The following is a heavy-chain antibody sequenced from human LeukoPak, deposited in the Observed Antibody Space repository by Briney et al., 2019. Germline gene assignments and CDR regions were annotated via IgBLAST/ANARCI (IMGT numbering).Heavy chain of an antibody. CDR2: INPNSGGT. Sequence: ASVKVSCKASGYTFTGYYMHWVRQAPGQGLEWMGWINPNSGGTNYAQKFQGRVTMTRDTSISTAYMELSRLRSDDTAVYYCARAVIRYFNWFDPWGQGTLVTVSS. V-gene: IGHV1-2*02. J-gene: IGHJ5*02. D-gene: IGHD3-9*01. CDR3: ARAVIRYFNWFDP. CDR1: GYTFTGYY.